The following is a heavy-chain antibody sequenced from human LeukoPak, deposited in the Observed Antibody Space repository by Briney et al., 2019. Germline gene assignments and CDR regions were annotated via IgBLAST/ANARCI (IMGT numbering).Heavy chain of an antibody. V-gene: IGHV3-49*04. D-gene: IGHD3-22*01. CDR1: GFTFGDYA. J-gene: IGHJ4*02. Sequence: GGSLRLSRTASGFTFGDYAMSWVRQAPGTGLEWVGFIRSKAYGGTTEYAASVKGRFTISRDDSKSIAYLQMNSLKTEDTAVYYCTRSLYYYDSSGYYAPGYWGQGTLVTVSS. CDR3: TRSLYYYDSSGYYAPGY. CDR2: IRSKAYGGTT.